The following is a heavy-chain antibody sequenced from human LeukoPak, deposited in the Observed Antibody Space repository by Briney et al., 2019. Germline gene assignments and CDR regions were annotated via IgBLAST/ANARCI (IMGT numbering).Heavy chain of an antibody. D-gene: IGHD6-25*01. CDR3: ARKRGYGWFDP. CDR2: IYYSGST. V-gene: IGHV4-59*12. Sequence: SETLSLTCTVSGGSISSYYWSWIRQPPGKGLEWIGYIYYSGSTNYNPSLKSRVTISVDTSKNQFSLKLSSVTAADTAVYYCARKRGYGWFDPWGQGTLVTVSS. J-gene: IGHJ5*02. CDR1: GGSISSYY.